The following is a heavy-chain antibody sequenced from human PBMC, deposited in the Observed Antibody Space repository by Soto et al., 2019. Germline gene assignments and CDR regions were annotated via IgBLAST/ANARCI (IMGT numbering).Heavy chain of an antibody. CDR3: ARVYGELGWFDP. J-gene: IGHJ5*02. CDR1: GGTFSSYT. V-gene: IGHV1-69*02. D-gene: IGHD4-17*01. Sequence: QVQLVQSGAEVKKPGSSVKVSCKASGGTFSSYTISWVRQAPGQGLEWMGRIIPILGIANYAQKFQGRVTITADKSTSTAYMELSGLRSEDTAVYYCARVYGELGWFDPWGQGTLVTVSS. CDR2: IIPILGIA.